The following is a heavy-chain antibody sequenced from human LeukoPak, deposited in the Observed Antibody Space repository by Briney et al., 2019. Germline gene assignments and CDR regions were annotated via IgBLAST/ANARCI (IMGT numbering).Heavy chain of an antibody. V-gene: IGHV3-11*04. CDR3: ARATYYYDSSGAPVRY. CDR1: GFTFSDYY. D-gene: IGHD3-22*01. Sequence: GGSLRLSCAASGFTFSDYYMSWIRQAPGKGLEWVSYISSSGSTIYYADSVKGRFTISRDNAKNSLYLQMNSLRAEDTAVYYCARATYYYDSSGAPVRYWGQGSLVTVSS. J-gene: IGHJ4*02. CDR2: ISSSGSTI.